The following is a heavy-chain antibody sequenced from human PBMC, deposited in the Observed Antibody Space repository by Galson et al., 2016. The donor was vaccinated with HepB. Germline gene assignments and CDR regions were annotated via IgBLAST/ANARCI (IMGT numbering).Heavy chain of an antibody. Sequence: SLRLSCAASGFTFSSYSMYWVRQAPGKGLEWVSYISSSSSTIYYADSVKGRFTISRDNAKNSLYLQMNSLRAEDTAVYYCAREGAIFGVVTNWFDPWGQGTLVTVSS. J-gene: IGHJ5*02. CDR3: AREGAIFGVVTNWFDP. CDR1: GFTFSSYS. D-gene: IGHD3-3*01. V-gene: IGHV3-48*01. CDR2: ISSSSSTI.